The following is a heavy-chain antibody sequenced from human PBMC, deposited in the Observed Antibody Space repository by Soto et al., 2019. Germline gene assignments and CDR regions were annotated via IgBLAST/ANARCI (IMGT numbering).Heavy chain of an antibody. CDR1: GSTFSSYA. Sequence: GGSLRLSCAASGSTFSSYAMSWVRQAPGKGLEWVSAISGSGGSTCYADSVKGRFTISRDNSKNTLYLQMNSLRAEDTAVYYCAKEGSGGYCSGGSCSKKGYYYGMDVWGQGTTVTVSS. V-gene: IGHV3-23*01. D-gene: IGHD2-15*01. CDR2: ISGSGGST. J-gene: IGHJ6*02. CDR3: AKEGSGGYCSGGSCSKKGYYYGMDV.